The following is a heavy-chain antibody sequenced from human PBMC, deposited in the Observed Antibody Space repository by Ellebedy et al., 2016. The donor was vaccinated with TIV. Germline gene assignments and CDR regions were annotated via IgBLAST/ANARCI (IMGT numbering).Heavy chain of an antibody. CDR3: ARVGPFYDDTSGYMHY. V-gene: IGHV1-18*04. Sequence: ASVKVSCKASGYTFTSLGVIRVRHAPGQGLEWMGSISAYNGNPNYVQKPQGRVTLTTDTSMNTAYMELRSLRSDDTAVYYCARVGPFYDDTSGYMHYWGQGTLVTVSS. D-gene: IGHD3-22*01. CDR1: GYTFTSLG. CDR2: ISAYNGNP. J-gene: IGHJ4*02.